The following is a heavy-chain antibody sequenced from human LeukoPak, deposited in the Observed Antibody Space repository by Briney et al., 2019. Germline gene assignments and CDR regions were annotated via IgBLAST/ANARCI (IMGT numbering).Heavy chain of an antibody. V-gene: IGHV1-18*01. CDR1: GYTFTSYG. J-gene: IGHJ4*02. CDR2: ISAYNGNT. Sequence: ASVKVSCKASGYTFTSYGISWVRQAPGQGLEWMGWISAYNGNTNYAQKLQGRVTMTKDTSTSTAYMELRSLSSDDTAVYYCARDLLWFGEIANWGQRPLVTVSS. CDR3: ARDLLWFGEIAN. D-gene: IGHD3-10*01.